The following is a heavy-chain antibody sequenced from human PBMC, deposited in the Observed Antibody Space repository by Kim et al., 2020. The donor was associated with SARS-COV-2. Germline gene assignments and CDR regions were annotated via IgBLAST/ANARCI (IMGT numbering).Heavy chain of an antibody. Sequence: ADSVKSRITTSRDNAKNSLYLQMNSLRAEDTALYYCARRVRGSGSYYSDYWGQGTLVTVSS. V-gene: IGHV3-20*03. CDR3: ARRVRGSGSYYSDY. J-gene: IGHJ4*02. D-gene: IGHD3-10*01.